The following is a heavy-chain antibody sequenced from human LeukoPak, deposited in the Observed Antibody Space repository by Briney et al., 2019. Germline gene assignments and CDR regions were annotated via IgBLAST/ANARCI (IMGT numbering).Heavy chain of an antibody. D-gene: IGHD6-19*01. CDR1: GFTFTNSP. V-gene: IGHV1-58*02. J-gene: IGHJ4*02. CDR2: IVVGSGNT. Sequence: SLKVSCKASGFTFTNSPMQWVRQAREQRLEWIGWIVVGSGNTNYAQKFQERVTITRDMSTSTAYMELRSLRSEDTAVYYCATGSGWYSPDYWGQGTLVTVSS. CDR3: ATGSGWYSPDY.